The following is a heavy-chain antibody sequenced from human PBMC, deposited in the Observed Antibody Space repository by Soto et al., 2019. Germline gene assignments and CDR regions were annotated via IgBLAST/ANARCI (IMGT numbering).Heavy chain of an antibody. J-gene: IGHJ4*02. Sequence: QVQLVESGGGVVQPGRSLRLSCAASGFTFSSYGMHWVRQAPGKGLEWVAVISYDGSNKYYADSVKGRFTISRDNSKNTLYLQMNSLRAEDTAVYYGAKEIAVAGKPFDYWGQGTLVTVSS. V-gene: IGHV3-30*18. CDR1: GFTFSSYG. D-gene: IGHD6-19*01. CDR2: ISYDGSNK. CDR3: AKEIAVAGKPFDY.